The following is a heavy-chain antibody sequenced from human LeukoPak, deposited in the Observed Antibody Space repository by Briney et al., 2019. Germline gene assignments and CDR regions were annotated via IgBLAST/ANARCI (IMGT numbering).Heavy chain of an antibody. D-gene: IGHD2-2*01. CDR3: ARDALLCSTSCSAGY. J-gene: IGHJ4*02. V-gene: IGHV1-18*01. CDR1: GYTFTSYG. Sequence: ASVKVSCKASGYTFTSYGISWVRQAPGQGLEWMGWISAYNGNTNYAQKLQGRVTMTTDTSTSTAYVELRSLRSDDTAVYYCARDALLCSTSCSAGYWGQGTLVTVSS. CDR2: ISAYNGNT.